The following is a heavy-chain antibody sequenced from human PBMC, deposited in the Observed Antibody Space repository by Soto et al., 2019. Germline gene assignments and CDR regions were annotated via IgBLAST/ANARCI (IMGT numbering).Heavy chain of an antibody. CDR1: GGSISSGDYY. Sequence: SETLSLTCTVSGGSISSGDYYWSWIRQPPGKGLEWIGYIYYSGSTYYNPSLKSRVTISVDTSKNQFSLKLSSVTAADTAVYYCARAPDTYYYGSGSSFDCWGQGTLVTVSS. D-gene: IGHD3-10*01. V-gene: IGHV4-30-4*01. J-gene: IGHJ4*02. CDR2: IYYSGST. CDR3: ARAPDTYYYGSGSSFDC.